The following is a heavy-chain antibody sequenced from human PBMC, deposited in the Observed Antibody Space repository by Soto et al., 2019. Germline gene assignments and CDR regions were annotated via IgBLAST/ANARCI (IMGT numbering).Heavy chain of an antibody. CDR1: GGSISGHY. D-gene: IGHD3-16*01. Sequence: QVQLQESGPGLVKPSETLSLSCSVSGGSISGHYWSWVRQTPGKGLEWIGYMYYSGSTNYNPSLKSRVTISVDTSKNHFSLRLTTVTAGETAVYYCARGPYYDLIWNYYYMDVWGKGTTVTVSS. CDR3: ARGPYYDLIWNYYYMDV. J-gene: IGHJ6*03. CDR2: MYYSGST. V-gene: IGHV4-59*08.